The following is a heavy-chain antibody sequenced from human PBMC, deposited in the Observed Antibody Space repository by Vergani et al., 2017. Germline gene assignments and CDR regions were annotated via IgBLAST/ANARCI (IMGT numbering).Heavy chain of an antibody. CDR3: ALPHWVYSLAGGWGYFDY. CDR1: GYTFTSYY. V-gene: IGHV1-24*01. CDR2: FDPEDGET. Sequence: QVQLVQSGAEVKKPGASVKVSCKASGYTFTSYYMHWVRQAPGKGLEWMGGFDPEDGETIYAQKFQGRVTMTEDTSTDTAYMELSSLRSEDTAVYYCALPHWVYSLAGGWGYFDYWGQGTLVTVSS. D-gene: IGHD2-8*01. J-gene: IGHJ4*02.